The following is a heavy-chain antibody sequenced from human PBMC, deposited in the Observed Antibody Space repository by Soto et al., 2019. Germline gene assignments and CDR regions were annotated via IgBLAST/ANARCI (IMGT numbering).Heavy chain of an antibody. CDR1: VFTFSSNG. D-gene: IGHD2-15*01. CDR2: ISYDGTNK. CDR3: AKAGYCSDEACSHLYYFDY. Sequence: GPLRLSCAASVFTFSSNGMHWVREAPGKGLEWVAVISYDGTNKYYADSAKGRFTIPRDNSKSTLYLQMNSLRAEDTAVYYCAKAGYCSDEACSHLYYFDYWGQGTLVTVSS. V-gene: IGHV3-30*18. J-gene: IGHJ4*02.